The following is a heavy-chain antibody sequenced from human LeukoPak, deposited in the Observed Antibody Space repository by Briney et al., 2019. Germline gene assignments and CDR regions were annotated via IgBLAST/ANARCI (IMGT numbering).Heavy chain of an antibody. CDR1: GDSLSSGDYY. V-gene: IGHV4-30-4*01. J-gene: IGHJ4*02. CDR2: IYYTGGT. D-gene: IGHD3-16*01. CDR3: ARGLPGDYVWGNFDL. Sequence: ASETLSLTCTVSGDSLSSGDYYWNWIRQPPGKGLEWIGYIYYTGGTYYNPSLKSRLTISVDTSKNQFSLMLSSVTAADTAVYYCARGLPGDYVWGNFDLWGQGTLVTVSS.